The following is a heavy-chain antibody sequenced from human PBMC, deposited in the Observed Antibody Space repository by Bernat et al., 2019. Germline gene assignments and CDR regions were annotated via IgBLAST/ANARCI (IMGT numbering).Heavy chain of an antibody. CDR2: ISGSGGST. D-gene: IGHD1-26*01. CDR1: GFTFSSYA. J-gene: IGHJ4*02. V-gene: IGHV3-23*01. CDR3: AKRLGATTDFDY. Sequence: EVQLLESGGGLVQQGGSLRLSCAASGFTFSSYAMSWVRQAPGKGLEWVSAISGSGGSTYYADSVKGRFTISRDNSKNTLYLQMNSLRAEDTAVYYCAKRLGATTDFDYWGQGTLVTVSS.